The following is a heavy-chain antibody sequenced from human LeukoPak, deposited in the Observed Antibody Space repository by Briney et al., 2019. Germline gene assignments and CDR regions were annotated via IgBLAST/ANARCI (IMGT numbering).Heavy chain of an antibody. J-gene: IGHJ4*02. D-gene: IGHD1-26*01. Sequence: TSETLSLTCTVSGGSISSHYWSWIRQSPGKGLEWIGFMHYRGNTNSNPSLRSRVTISMDTSKNEFSLKLSSVTAADTAVYYCARDGKGTGHYSYWGQGTLVTVSS. CDR1: GGSISSHY. CDR2: MHYRGNT. CDR3: ARDGKGTGHYSY. V-gene: IGHV4-59*11.